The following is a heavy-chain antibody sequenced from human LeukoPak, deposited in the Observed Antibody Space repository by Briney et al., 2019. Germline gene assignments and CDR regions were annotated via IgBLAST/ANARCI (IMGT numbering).Heavy chain of an antibody. CDR3: ARHGRVADFEN. CDR1: GGSISSYY. V-gene: IGHV4-59*08. Sequence: SETLSLTCTVSGGSISSYYWSWSRQPPGKGLEWIGYIYNNGSPNDKPSLKSRVTISVDTSKNQISLKLSSVTAADTAVYYCARHGRVADFENWGQGTLVTVSS. J-gene: IGHJ4*02. D-gene: IGHD1-26*01. CDR2: IYNNGSP.